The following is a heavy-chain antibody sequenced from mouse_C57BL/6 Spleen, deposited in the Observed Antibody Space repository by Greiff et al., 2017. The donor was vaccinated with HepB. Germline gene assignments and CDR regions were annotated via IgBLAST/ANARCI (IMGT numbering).Heavy chain of an antibody. Sequence: VQLQQSGAELVRPGTSVKVSCKASGYAFTNYLIEWVKQRPGQGLEWIGVINPGSGGTNYNEKFKGKATLTADKSSSTAYMQLSSLTSEDSAVYFCARGGPITTVVATSDYAMDYWGQGTSVTVSS. V-gene: IGHV1-54*01. CDR1: GYAFTNYL. CDR3: ARGGPITTVVATSDYAMDY. D-gene: IGHD1-1*01. CDR2: INPGSGGT. J-gene: IGHJ4*01.